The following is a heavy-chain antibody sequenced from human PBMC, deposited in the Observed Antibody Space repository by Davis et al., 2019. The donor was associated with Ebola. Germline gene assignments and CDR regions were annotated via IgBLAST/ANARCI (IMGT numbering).Heavy chain of an antibody. CDR3: ARLPVYSGSYYSFDY. J-gene: IGHJ4*02. D-gene: IGHD3-10*01. CDR1: GYTFISYS. V-gene: IGHV1-18*01. Sequence: AASVEVSCKASGYTFISYSITWVRQAPGQGLEWVGWINPYTGKTNHPQNLQGRVSMTADTSTSTAYMELRSLTSDDTAIYYCARLPVYSGSYYSFDYWGQGTLVTVSS. CDR2: INPYTGKT.